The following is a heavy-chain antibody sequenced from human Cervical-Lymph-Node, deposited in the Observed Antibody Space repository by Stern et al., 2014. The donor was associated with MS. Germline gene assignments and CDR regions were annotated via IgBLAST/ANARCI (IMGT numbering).Heavy chain of an antibody. Sequence: QVQLVQSGAEVKKPGSSVKVSCRTSGGTFSNSAFSWIRQAPGQGLEWMGAIIPIFGTATYAQRFQGRVTISAHEATNTAYMELSSLRSEDTAVYYCATSAVFYSAMDVWGPGTTVAVSS. J-gene: IGHJ6*02. D-gene: IGHD2-21*01. CDR2: IIPIFGTA. CDR3: ATSAVFYSAMDV. CDR1: GGTFSNSA. V-gene: IGHV1-69*01.